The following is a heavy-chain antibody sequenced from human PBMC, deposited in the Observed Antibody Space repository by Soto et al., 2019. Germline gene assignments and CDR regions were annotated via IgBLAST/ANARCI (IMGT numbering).Heavy chain of an antibody. V-gene: IGHV1-18*04. CDR1: GYTFTSYG. J-gene: IGHJ4*02. CDR3: ARGLIAYCGGDCASDY. Sequence: GASVKVSCKASGYTFTSYGISWVRQAPGQGLEWMGWISAYNGNTNYAQKLQGRVTMTTDTSTSTAYMELRSLRSDDTAVYYCARGLIAYCGGDCASDYWGQGTLVTVSS. D-gene: IGHD2-21*02. CDR2: ISAYNGNT.